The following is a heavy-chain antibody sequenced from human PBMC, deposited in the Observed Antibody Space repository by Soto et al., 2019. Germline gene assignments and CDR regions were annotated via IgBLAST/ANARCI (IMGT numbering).Heavy chain of an antibody. CDR2: ISYDGSNK. CDR1: GFTFSSYG. J-gene: IGHJ4*02. Sequence: GGSLRLSCAASGFTFSSYGMHWVRQAPGKGLEWVAVISYDGSNKYYADSVKGRFTISRDNSKNTLYLQMNSLRAEDTAVYYCAKVSYDSSGYLNKYFDYWGQGTLVTVSS. D-gene: IGHD3-22*01. V-gene: IGHV3-30*18. CDR3: AKVSYDSSGYLNKYFDY.